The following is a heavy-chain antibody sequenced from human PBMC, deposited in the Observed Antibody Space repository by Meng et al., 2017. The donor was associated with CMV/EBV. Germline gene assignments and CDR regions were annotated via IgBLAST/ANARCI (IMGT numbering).Heavy chain of an antibody. CDR3: ARGGFNWITRSKEDWFDP. Sequence: SVKVSCKASGGTFSSYAISWVRQAPGQGLEWMGGIIPIFGTANYAQKFQGRVTITTDESTSTAYMELSSLRSEDTAVYYCARGGFNWITRSKEDWFDPWGQGTLVTVSS. CDR1: GGTFSSYA. D-gene: IGHD1-20*01. CDR2: IIPIFGTA. J-gene: IGHJ5*02. V-gene: IGHV1-69*05.